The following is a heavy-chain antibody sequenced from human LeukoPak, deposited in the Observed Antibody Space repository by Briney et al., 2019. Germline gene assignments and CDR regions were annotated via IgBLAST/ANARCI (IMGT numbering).Heavy chain of an antibody. V-gene: IGHV4-59*01. Sequence: SETLFLTCTFPGGSISSYYWSWVRQPPGKGLEWVECIHYSGSPNYNPSLKSRVTISVDTSKNQFSLKLSSVTAADTAVYYCARGFLDGGWYSNYFDYWGQGTLVTVS. D-gene: IGHD6-19*01. CDR3: ARGFLDGGWYSNYFDY. CDR1: GGSISSYY. CDR2: IHYSGSP. J-gene: IGHJ4*02.